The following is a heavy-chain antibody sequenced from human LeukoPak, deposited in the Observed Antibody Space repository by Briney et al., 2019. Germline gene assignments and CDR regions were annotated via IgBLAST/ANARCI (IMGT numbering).Heavy chain of an antibody. CDR3: AKIPDVSDY. CDR1: GFTFSSYA. CDR2: IGASGDSI. V-gene: IGHV3-23*01. J-gene: IGHJ4*02. Sequence: GGSLRLSCAVSGFTFSSYAMIWVRQAPGRGLVWVSSIGASGDSIYYTDSVKGRFTISRDNSKNTLYLQMSSLRVEDTAVYYCAKIPDVSDYWGQGTPVTVSS.